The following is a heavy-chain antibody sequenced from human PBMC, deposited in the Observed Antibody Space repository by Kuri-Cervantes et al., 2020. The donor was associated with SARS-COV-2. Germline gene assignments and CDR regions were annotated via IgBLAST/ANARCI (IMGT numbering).Heavy chain of an antibody. Sequence: GESLKISCAASGFTFSSYWMSWVRQAPGKGLEWVANIKQDGSEEYYVDSVKGRFTISRDNAKNSLYLQMNSLRAEDTAVYYCARDEYSGDIVAPDYWGQGTLVTVSS. V-gene: IGHV3-7*05. J-gene: IGHJ4*02. CDR1: GFTFSSYW. CDR2: IKQDGSEE. CDR3: ARDEYSGDIVAPDY. D-gene: IGHD2-15*01.